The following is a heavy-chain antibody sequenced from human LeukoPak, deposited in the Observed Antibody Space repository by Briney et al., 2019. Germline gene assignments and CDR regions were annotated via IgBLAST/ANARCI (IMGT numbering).Heavy chain of an antibody. CDR2: ISSSSSTI. J-gene: IGHJ6*02. CDR3: ARRYYYGMDV. V-gene: IGHV3-48*02. Sequence: GGSLRLSCAASGFTFSSYSMNWVRQAPGKGLEWVSYISSSSSTIYYADSVKGRFTISRDNAKNSLYLQMNSLRDGDTAVYYCARRYYYGMDVWGQGTTVTVSS. CDR1: GFTFSSYS.